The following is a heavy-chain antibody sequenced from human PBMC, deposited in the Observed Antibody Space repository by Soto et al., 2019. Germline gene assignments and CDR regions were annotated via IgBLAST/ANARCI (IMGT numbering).Heavy chain of an antibody. V-gene: IGHV3-30*18. CDR3: AKTRSLAVAKPHYYYGMVV. D-gene: IGHD6-19*01. CDR2: ISYDGSNK. J-gene: IGHJ6*02. CDR1: GFTFSSYG. Sequence: GGSLRLSCAASGFTFSSYGMHWVRQAPGKGLEWVAVISYDGSNKYYADSVKGRFTISRDNSKNTLYLQMNSLRAEDTAVYYCAKTRSLAVAKPHYYYGMVVWDPETLLTV.